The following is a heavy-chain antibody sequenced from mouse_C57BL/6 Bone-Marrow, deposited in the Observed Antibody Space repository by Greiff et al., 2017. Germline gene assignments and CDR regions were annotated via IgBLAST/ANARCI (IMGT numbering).Heavy chain of an antibody. V-gene: IGHV1-81*01. D-gene: IGHD2-1*01. CDR2: IYPRSGNT. CDR3: ASGIYYGNSYWYFDV. CDR1: GYTFTSYG. Sequence: VQLQQSGAELARPGASVKLSCKASGYTFTSYGISWVKQRTGQGLEWIGEIYPRSGNTYYNEKFKGKATLTADKSSSTAYMELRSLTSEDSAVYFCASGIYYGNSYWYFDVGGTGTTVTVSS. J-gene: IGHJ1*03.